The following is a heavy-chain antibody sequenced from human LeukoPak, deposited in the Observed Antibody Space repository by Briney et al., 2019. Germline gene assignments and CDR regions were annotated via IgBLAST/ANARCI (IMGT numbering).Heavy chain of an antibody. D-gene: IGHD3-3*01. J-gene: IGHJ3*02. CDR3: ARGELRFLEWLPNDAFDI. CDR2: ISRTSSTI. Sequence: GGSLRLSYAASGFTFSSYSMNWVRQAPGKGLEWVSYISRTSSTIYYSDSVKGRFTISRDNAKNSLYLQMNSLRAEDTAVYYCARGELRFLEWLPNDAFDIWGQGTMVTVSS. CDR1: GFTFSSYS. V-gene: IGHV3-48*01.